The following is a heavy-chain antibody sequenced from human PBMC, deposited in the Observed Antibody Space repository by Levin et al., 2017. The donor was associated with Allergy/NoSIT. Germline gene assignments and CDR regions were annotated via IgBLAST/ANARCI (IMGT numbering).Heavy chain of an antibody. CDR1: GFTVSSSY. V-gene: IGHV3-53*01. Sequence: GGSLRLSCAASGFTVSSSYMTWVRQAPGKGLEWVSIIYSGGTTYYADSVRGRFTISRDNSKNTLSLQMNSLRAEDTAVYYCARRGDGYKGFDSWGQGTLVTVSS. CDR3: ARRGDGYKGFDS. J-gene: IGHJ4*02. D-gene: IGHD5-24*01. CDR2: IYSGGTT.